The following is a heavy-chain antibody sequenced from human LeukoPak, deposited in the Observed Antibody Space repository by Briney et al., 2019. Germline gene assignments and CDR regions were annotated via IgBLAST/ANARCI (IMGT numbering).Heavy chain of an antibody. D-gene: IGHD2-2*01. V-gene: IGHV3-21*01. J-gene: IGHJ4*02. Sequence: PGGSLRLSCAASGFTFSSYSMNWVRQAPGKGLEWVSSISSSSRYIYYADSMKGRFTISRDNAKNSLYLQMNSLRAEDTAVYYCARETYCTDTSCPIGDHFDYWGQGTLVTVSS. CDR2: ISSSSRYI. CDR3: ARETYCTDTSCPIGDHFDY. CDR1: GFTFSSYS.